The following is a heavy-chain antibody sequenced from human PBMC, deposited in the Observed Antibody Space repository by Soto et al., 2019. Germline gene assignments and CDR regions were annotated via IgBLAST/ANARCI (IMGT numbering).Heavy chain of an antibody. CDR2: IDWDDDK. CDR1: GFSLSTSGMR. V-gene: IGHV2-70*04. Sequence: SGPTLVNPTQTLTLTCTFSGFSLSTSGMRVSWIRQPPGKALEWLARIDWDDDKLYSTSLKTRLTISKDTSKNQVVLTMTNMDPVDTATYYCARSIVAAGNRWFDPWGQGTLVTVSS. CDR3: ARSIVAAGNRWFDP. D-gene: IGHD6-13*01. J-gene: IGHJ5*02.